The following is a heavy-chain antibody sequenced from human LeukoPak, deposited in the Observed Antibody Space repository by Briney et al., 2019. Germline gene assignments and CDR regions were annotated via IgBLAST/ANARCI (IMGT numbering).Heavy chain of an antibody. J-gene: IGHJ4*02. Sequence: GGSLRLSCTASGFTFSSYSMNWVRQAPGKGLEWVSSISSSSSYIYYEDSVKGRFTISRDNAKNSQYLQMNSLRAEDTAVYYCARAGPYSSSWIYYFDYWGQGTLVTVSS. CDR2: ISSSSSYI. CDR3: ARAGPYSSSWIYYFDY. V-gene: IGHV3-21*01. D-gene: IGHD6-13*01. CDR1: GFTFSSYS.